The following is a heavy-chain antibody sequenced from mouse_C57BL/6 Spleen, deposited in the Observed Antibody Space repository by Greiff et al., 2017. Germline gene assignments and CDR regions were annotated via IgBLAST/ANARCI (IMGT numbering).Heavy chain of an antibody. J-gene: IGHJ2*01. CDR1: GYTFTSYW. V-gene: IGHV1-53*01. CDR3: SRERGYDYDADD. CDR2: INPSNGGT. D-gene: IGHD2-4*01. Sequence: VQLQQPGTELVKPGASVKLSCKASGYTFTSYWMHWVKQRPGQGLEWIGNINPSNGGTNYNEKFKSKATLTVDKSSSTAYMQLSSLTSEDAAVYYCSRERGYDYDADDWGQGTTLTVSS.